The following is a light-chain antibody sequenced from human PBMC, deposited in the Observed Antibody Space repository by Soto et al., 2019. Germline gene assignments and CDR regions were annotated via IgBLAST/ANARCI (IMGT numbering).Light chain of an antibody. J-gene: IGKJ1*01. CDR3: QHYGSPSWT. V-gene: IGKV3-11*01. CDR1: ETVDSF. CDR2: DAS. Sequence: EVVMTHSPSTLSLSPVERASLSCRASETVDSFLAWYQQKPGQAPRLLIYDASKRATGIPARFSGSGSGTDFTLTISRLEPDDFAVYYCQHYGSPSWTFGQGTKVDIK.